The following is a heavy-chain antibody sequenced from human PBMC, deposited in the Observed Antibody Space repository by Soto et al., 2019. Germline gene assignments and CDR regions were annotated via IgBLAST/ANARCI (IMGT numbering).Heavy chain of an antibody. CDR2: INPNSGGT. D-gene: IGHD6-13*01. Sequence: QVQLVQSGAEVKKPGASVKVSCKASGYTFTGYYMHWVRQAPGQGLEWMGWINPNSGGTNYAQKFQGWVTITRDASSSTAYMELSRLRYDDTAVYYCARTLGYSSSWEYDYWGQGTLVTVSS. CDR1: GYTFTGYY. V-gene: IGHV1-2*04. J-gene: IGHJ4*02. CDR3: ARTLGYSSSWEYDY.